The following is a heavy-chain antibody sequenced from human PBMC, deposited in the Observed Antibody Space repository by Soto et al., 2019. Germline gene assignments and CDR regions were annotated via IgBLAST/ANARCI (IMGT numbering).Heavy chain of an antibody. D-gene: IGHD3-16*01. CDR2: ISSNGGST. J-gene: IGHJ4*02. Sequence: GGSLRLSCAASGFTFSSYAMHWVRQAPGKGLESVSAISSNGGSTYYANSVKGRFTISRDNSKNTLYLQMGSLRAEDMAVYYCARERGDARTAYFDYWGQGTLVTVSS. V-gene: IGHV3-64*01. CDR1: GFTFSSYA. CDR3: ARERGDARTAYFDY.